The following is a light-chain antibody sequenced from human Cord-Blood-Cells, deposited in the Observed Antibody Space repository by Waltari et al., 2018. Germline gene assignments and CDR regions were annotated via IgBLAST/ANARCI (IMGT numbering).Light chain of an antibody. Sequence: EIVMTQSPATLSVSPGERAPLSCRASQSVSSNLAWYQQKPGQSPGLLIYGAATRATGSPARFSGSGSGTEFTLTISSLQSEDFAVYYCQQYNNWPLTFGGGTKVEIK. J-gene: IGKJ4*01. CDR2: GAA. V-gene: IGKV3-15*01. CDR1: QSVSSN. CDR3: QQYNNWPLT.